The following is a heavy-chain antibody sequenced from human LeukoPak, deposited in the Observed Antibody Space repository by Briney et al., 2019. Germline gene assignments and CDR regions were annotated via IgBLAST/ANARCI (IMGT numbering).Heavy chain of an antibody. V-gene: IGHV1-24*01. D-gene: IGHD3-22*01. CDR1: GYTLTELS. CDR2: FDPEDGET. J-gene: IGHJ4*02. CDR3: ATHTDYYDRTNFDY. Sequence: GASVKVSCKVSGYTLTELSMHWVRQAPGKGLEWMGGFDPEDGETIYAQKFQGRVTMTEDTSTDTAYMELSSLRSEDTAVYYCATHTDYYDRTNFDYWGQGTLVTVSS.